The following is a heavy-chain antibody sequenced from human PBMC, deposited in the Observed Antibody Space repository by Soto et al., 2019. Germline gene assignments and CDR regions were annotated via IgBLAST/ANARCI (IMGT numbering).Heavy chain of an antibody. V-gene: IGHV3-30*18. Sequence: TGGSLRLSCAASGFTFSSYGMHWVRQAPGKGLEWVAVISYDGSNKYYADSVKGRFTISRDNSKNTLYLQMNSLRAEDTAVYYCAKGDYSSGWYPILPWNYYYGMDVWGQGTTVTVSS. CDR3: AKGDYSSGWYPILPWNYYYGMDV. D-gene: IGHD6-19*01. J-gene: IGHJ6*02. CDR1: GFTFSSYG. CDR2: ISYDGSNK.